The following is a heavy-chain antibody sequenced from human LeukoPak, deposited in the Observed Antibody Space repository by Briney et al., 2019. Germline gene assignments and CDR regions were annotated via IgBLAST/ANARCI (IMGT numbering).Heavy chain of an antibody. CDR1: GGSISTSTYY. Sequence: SETLSLTCTVSGGSISTSTYYWGWIRQPPGKGLEWIGNIYYSGSTYYNPSLKSRVTISVDTSKSQFSLKLSSVTAADTAVYFCAKLEVTATFDIWGQGTMVTVSS. CDR2: IYYSGST. CDR3: AKLEVTATFDI. D-gene: IGHD2-21*02. V-gene: IGHV4-39*07. J-gene: IGHJ3*02.